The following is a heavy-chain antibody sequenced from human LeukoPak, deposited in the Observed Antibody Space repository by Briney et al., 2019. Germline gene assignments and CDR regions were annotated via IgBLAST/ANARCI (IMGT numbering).Heavy chain of an antibody. V-gene: IGHV4-59*08. Sequence: SETLSLTCTVSGGSISSYYWNWIRQPPGKGLEWIGYIYYSGSTNYNPSLKSRVTISVDTSKNQFSLKLSSVTAADTAVYYCASTREVVISGWFDPWGQGTLVTVSS. CDR2: IYYSGST. CDR3: ASTREVVISGWFDP. CDR1: GGSISSYY. J-gene: IGHJ5*02. D-gene: IGHD1-26*01.